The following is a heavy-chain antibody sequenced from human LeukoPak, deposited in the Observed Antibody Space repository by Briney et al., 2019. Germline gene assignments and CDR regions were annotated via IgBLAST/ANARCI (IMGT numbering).Heavy chain of an antibody. D-gene: IGHD2-15*01. CDR3: ARVGSRGSYYYYMDV. CDR2: IYSGGST. J-gene: IGHJ6*03. Sequence: PGGSLRLSCAASGFTVSSNYMSWVRQALGKGLEWVSVIYSGGSTYYADSVKGRFTISRDNSKNTLYLQMNSLRAEDTAVYYCARVGSRGSYYYYMDVWGKGTTVTVSS. V-gene: IGHV3-66*02. CDR1: GFTVSSNY.